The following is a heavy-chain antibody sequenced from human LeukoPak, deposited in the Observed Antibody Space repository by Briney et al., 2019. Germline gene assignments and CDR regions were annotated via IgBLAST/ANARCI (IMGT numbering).Heavy chain of an antibody. V-gene: IGHV4-30-2*01. Sequence: SETLFLTCAVSGGSISSGGYSWSWIRQPPGKGLEWIGYIYHSGSTYYNPSLKSRVTISVDRSKNQFSLKLSSVTAADTAVYYCARYNYYDSSGPSDAFDIWGQGTMVTVSS. D-gene: IGHD3-22*01. J-gene: IGHJ3*02. CDR3: ARYNYYDSSGPSDAFDI. CDR1: GGSISSGGYS. CDR2: IYHSGST.